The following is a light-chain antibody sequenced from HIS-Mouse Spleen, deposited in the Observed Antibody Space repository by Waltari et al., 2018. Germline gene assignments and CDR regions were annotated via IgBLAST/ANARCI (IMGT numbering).Light chain of an antibody. J-gene: IGKJ4*01. V-gene: IGKV3-11*01. CDR1: QSVSSY. Sequence: EIVLTQSPATLSLSPWERATLSCRASQSVSSYLAWYQQKPGQAPRLLIYDASNRATGIPDRFSGSGSGTDFTLTISSLEPEDFAVYYCQQRSNWPPLTFGGGTKVEI. CDR2: DAS. CDR3: QQRSNWPPLT.